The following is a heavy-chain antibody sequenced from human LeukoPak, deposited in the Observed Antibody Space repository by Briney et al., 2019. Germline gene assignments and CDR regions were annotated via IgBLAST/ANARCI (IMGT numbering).Heavy chain of an antibody. D-gene: IGHD5-18*01. CDR1: GFTFSSYG. Sequence: PGGSLRLSCAASGFTFSSYGMHWVRQAPGKGLEWVAVISYDGSDKYYAGSVKGRFTISRDNAKNSLYLQMKSLRAEDTAVYYCARERGYSSSAFDIWGQGTMVTVSS. CDR2: ISYDGSDK. CDR3: ARERGYSSSAFDI. V-gene: IGHV3-30*03. J-gene: IGHJ3*02.